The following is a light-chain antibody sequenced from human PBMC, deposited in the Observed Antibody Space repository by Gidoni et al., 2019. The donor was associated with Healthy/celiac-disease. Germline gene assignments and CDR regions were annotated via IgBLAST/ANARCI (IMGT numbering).Light chain of an antibody. CDR3: QKYLGTYT. CDR2: WAA. V-gene: IGKV4-1*01. J-gene: IGKJ2*01. Sequence: DIVMTQSPDSLAVSLGERATINCKSSQSVLYNSNTKNYLAWYKQKPGQPPKLLIYWAATRESGVPDRFSGSGSGTDFSLTISSLQAEDVAVYYCQKYLGTYTFGQGTKLEIK. CDR1: QSVLYNSNTKNY.